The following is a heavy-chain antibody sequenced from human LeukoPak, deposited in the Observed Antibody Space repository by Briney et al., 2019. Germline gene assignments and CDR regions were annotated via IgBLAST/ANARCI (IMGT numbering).Heavy chain of an antibody. V-gene: IGHV3-74*01. Sequence: GGSLRLSCAASGFTFSSHWMHWVRQAPGKGLMWVARINGDGSSTSYPDSVKGRFTIYRDNGKNTLYLQMNTLRAEGTAMYYCARPYDISTGYFDYWGQGTLVTVSS. D-gene: IGHD3-9*01. CDR3: ARPYDISTGYFDY. CDR1: GFTFSSHW. CDR2: INGDGSST. J-gene: IGHJ4*02.